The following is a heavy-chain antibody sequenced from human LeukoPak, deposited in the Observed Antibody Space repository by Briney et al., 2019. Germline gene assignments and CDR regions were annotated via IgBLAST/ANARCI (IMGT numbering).Heavy chain of an antibody. CDR2: IYYSGST. D-gene: IGHD3-22*01. J-gene: IGHJ4*02. CDR1: GGSISSSNW. CDR3: AREKYDSSFLHHFDY. Sequence: PSGTLSLTCAVSGGSISSSNWWSWVRQPPGKGLEWIGSIYYSGSTYYNPSLKSRVTISVDTSKNQFSLKLSSVTAADTAVYYCAREKYDSSFLHHFDYWGQGTLVTVSS. V-gene: IGHV4-4*02.